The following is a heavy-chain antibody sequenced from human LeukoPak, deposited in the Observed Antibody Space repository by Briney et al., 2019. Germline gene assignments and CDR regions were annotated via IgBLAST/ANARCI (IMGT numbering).Heavy chain of an antibody. D-gene: IGHD3-10*01. CDR2: ISKKTAI. J-gene: IGHJ5*02. CDR3: ARGTYYSGSGPGSWFDP. CDR1: GFSVNDYY. Sequence: DPGGSLRLSCAASGFSVNDYYMNWIRQSPGKGLEWVSHISKKTAIEYADSVKGRFTISRDNANNLLLLQMDSLRPEDTGVYYCARGTYYSGSGPGSWFDPWGHGTPVTVSS. V-gene: IGHV3-11*01.